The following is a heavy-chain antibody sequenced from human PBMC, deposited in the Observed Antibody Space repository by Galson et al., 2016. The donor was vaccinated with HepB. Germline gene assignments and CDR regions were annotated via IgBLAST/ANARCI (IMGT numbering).Heavy chain of an antibody. CDR3: AGDPGYDFWSGYISHNRFDF. J-gene: IGHJ4*02. CDR2: INNDGRTT. V-gene: IGHV3-74*03. CDR1: GFTFSSYP. Sequence: SLRLSCAASGFTFSSYPMSWVRQAPGKGLVWVAHINNDGRTTTYADSVEGRFTISRDNAKNTVYLQMNSLRAEDTAVYYCAGDPGYDFWSGYISHNRFDFWGRGTLVTVSS. D-gene: IGHD3-3*01.